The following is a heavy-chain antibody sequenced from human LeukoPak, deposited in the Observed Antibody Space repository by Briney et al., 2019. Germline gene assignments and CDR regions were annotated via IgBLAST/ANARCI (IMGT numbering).Heavy chain of an antibody. V-gene: IGHV3-74*01. D-gene: IGHD6-13*01. CDR2: INSDGSST. CDR1: GFTFSSYW. CDR3: ARDLSSSWYSWPSDY. Sequence: PGGSLRLSCAASGFTFSSYWMHWVRQAPGKGLVWVSRINSDGSSTSYADSVKGRFTISRDNAKNTLYLQMNTLRAEDTAVYCCARDLSSSWYSWPSDYWGQGTLVTVSS. J-gene: IGHJ4*02.